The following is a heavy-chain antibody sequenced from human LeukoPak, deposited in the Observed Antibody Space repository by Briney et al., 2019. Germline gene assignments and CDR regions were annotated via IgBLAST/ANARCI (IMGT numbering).Heavy chain of an antibody. CDR1: GYTFTGYY. Sequence: ASVKVSCKASGYTFTGYYMHWVRQAPGQGLEWMGWINPNSGGTNYAQKFQGRVTMTRDTSISTAYMELSRLRSDDTAVHYCARDPVLGYCSSTSCYSPDYYMDVWGKGTTVTVSS. CDR3: ARDPVLGYCSSTSCYSPDYYMDV. D-gene: IGHD2-2*01. J-gene: IGHJ6*03. CDR2: INPNSGGT. V-gene: IGHV1-2*02.